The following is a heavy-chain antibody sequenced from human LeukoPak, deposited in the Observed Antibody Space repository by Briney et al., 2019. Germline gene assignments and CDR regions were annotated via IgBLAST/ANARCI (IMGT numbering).Heavy chain of an antibody. V-gene: IGHV1-2*02. D-gene: IGHD4-11*01. J-gene: IGHJ3*02. CDR1: GYTFTSPY. CDR2: INPDSGGT. Sequence: ASVKVSCKGSGYTFTSPYIHWVRQAPGEGLEWMGWINPDSGGTNYAERLQGRVTMTRDRSISTAYMELSRLRSDDTPVYFCARDWYSNNMGAFDIWGQGTMVTVSS. CDR3: ARDWYSNNMGAFDI.